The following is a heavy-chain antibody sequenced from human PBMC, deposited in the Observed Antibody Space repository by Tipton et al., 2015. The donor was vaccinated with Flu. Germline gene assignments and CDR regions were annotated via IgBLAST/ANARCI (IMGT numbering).Heavy chain of an antibody. Sequence: TLSLTCVVSGYSISSGFFWSWVRQPPGKGLHWIGSIYHSGSAYYNPSLESRVSMSVDTSKNQFSLKVSSVTAADTAVYYCARNGHDYTNNWGRGTLVTVSS. CDR3: ARNGHDYTNN. J-gene: IGHJ4*02. D-gene: IGHD4-11*01. V-gene: IGHV4-38-2*01. CDR2: IYHSGSA. CDR1: GYSISSGFF.